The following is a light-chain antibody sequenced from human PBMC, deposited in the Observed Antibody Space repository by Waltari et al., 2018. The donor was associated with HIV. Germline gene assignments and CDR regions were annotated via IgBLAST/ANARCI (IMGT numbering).Light chain of an antibody. CDR3: QQFNYFWT. J-gene: IGKJ1*01. V-gene: IGKV1-5*03. CDR2: KVS. CDR1: RNIRNW. Sequence: DIQMTQSPSTLSASVGDRVTITCRASRNIRNWLAWYQQKPGKAPKLLIYKVSTLESGVPSRFSGSGSGTEFTLTSSGLQPDDSATYYCQQFNYFWTFGQGTKVGIK.